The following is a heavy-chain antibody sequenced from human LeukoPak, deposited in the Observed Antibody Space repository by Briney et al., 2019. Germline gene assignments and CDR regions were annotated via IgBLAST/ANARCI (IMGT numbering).Heavy chain of an antibody. CDR2: FDGNGPNT. CDR3: AKPRTTGLGWAQFDY. J-gene: IGHJ4*02. CDR1: GFTFSSFA. D-gene: IGHD2-8*02. V-gene: IGHV3-23*01. Sequence: GGSLRLSYAASGFTFSSFAMTWVRQAPGKGLEWVSGFDGNGPNTYYADSVKGRWTNPRDNSRNTLYLEMNSLRPEDTAIYYCAKPRTTGLGWAQFDYWGQGSLVTVSS.